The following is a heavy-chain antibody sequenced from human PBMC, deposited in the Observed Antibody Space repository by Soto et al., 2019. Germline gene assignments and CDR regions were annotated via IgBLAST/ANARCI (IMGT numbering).Heavy chain of an antibody. CDR1: GQSFSGHS. D-gene: IGHD1-1*01. CDR2: INESGST. Sequence: QVQLQQWGAGLVKPSETLSLSCAVYGQSFSGHSWAWIRQSPGRGLEWIGEINESGSTYYNPSLKSRVPISADTSTNQFSLKLSSVSAADTAVYFCARGSGIVALPGELEDVNYDYWGQGTLVNVSS. V-gene: IGHV4-34*01. J-gene: IGHJ4*02. CDR3: ARGSGIVALPGELEDVNYDY.